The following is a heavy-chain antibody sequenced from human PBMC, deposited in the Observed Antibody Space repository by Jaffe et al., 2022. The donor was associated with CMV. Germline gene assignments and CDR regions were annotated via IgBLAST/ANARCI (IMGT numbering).Heavy chain of an antibody. D-gene: IGHD3-3*01. CDR1: GGSFSGYY. J-gene: IGHJ4*02. CDR3: ARDSAVYDFWSGYYTRRYYFDY. V-gene: IGHV4-34*01. Sequence: QVQLQQWGAGLLKPSETLSLTCAVYGGSFSGYYWSWIRQPPGKGLEWIGEINHSGSTNYNPSLKSRVTISVDTSKNQFSLKLSSVTAADTAVYYCARDSAVYDFWSGYYTRRYYFDYWGQGTLVTVSS. CDR2: INHSGST.